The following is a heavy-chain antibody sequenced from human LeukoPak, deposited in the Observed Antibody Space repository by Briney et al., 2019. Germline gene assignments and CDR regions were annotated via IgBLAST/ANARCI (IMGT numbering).Heavy chain of an antibody. J-gene: IGHJ6*03. CDR3: VRRSTYYYYMDV. V-gene: IGHV5-51*01. CDR2: IYPGDSDT. Sequence: GESLKISCKGSGYSFTSYWIGWVRQMPGKGLEWMGLIYPGDSDTTYSPSFQGQVTISADRSISTAYLQWNTLKASDTAMYYCVRRSTYYYYMDVWGKGTTVTVSS. D-gene: IGHD1-1*01. CDR1: GYSFTSYW.